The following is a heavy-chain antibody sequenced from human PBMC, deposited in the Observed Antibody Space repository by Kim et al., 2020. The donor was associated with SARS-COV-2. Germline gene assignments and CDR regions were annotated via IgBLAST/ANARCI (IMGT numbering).Heavy chain of an antibody. D-gene: IGHD2-21*01. CDR1: GFTFSGNA. J-gene: IGHJ4*02. CDR3: VKDIHYLASDY. CDR2: GSGADGET. V-gene: IGHV3-23*01. Sequence: GGSLRLSCVASGFTFSGNAMGWVRQAPGKGLEWVSGSGADGETHYADSARGRLIISRDNSKNTLHVQMNSLRTEDTAAYYCVKDIHYLASDYCGQGPLAT.